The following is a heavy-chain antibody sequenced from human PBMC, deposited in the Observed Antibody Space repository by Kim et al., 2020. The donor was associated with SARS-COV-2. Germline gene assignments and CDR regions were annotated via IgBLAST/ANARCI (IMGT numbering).Heavy chain of an antibody. Sequence: SETLSLTCAVYGGSFSGYYWSWIRQPPGKGLEWIGEINHSGSTNYNPSLKSRVTISVDTSKNQFSLKLSSVTAADTAVYYCARGRRLRFGEGCWFDPWGQGTLVTVSS. CDR1: GGSFSGYY. V-gene: IGHV4-34*01. D-gene: IGHD3-10*01. CDR3: ARGRRLRFGEGCWFDP. CDR2: INHSGST. J-gene: IGHJ5*02.